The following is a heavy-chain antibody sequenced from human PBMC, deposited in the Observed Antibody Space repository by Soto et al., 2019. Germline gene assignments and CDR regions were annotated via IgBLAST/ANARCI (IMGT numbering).Heavy chain of an antibody. CDR3: ATADGFGVVTPFFEY. Sequence: QLQLQESGPGLVKPSETLSLTCTVSGGSISSRSHYWGWIRQSPGKHLEWIGSSFYRGSTHYNPSLNTRVTISVETSKNQVSLKLYSVTAADTALYYCATADGFGVVTPFFEYWGQGILVTVSS. V-gene: IGHV4-39*01. J-gene: IGHJ4*02. CDR1: GGSISSRSHY. D-gene: IGHD3-3*01. CDR2: SFYRGST.